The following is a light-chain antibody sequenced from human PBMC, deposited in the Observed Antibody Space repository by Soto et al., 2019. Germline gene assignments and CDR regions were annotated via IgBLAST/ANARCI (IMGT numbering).Light chain of an antibody. Sequence: EIVLTQSPATLSSFPGDRVTLSCRASQYINTRLAWYQHRPGQSPRLLIYQTSLRAAGIPARFSGSGSGTEFTLTINSLQPDDFATYYCQQYHIYSGTFSQGTKVDIK. J-gene: IGKJ1*01. CDR1: QYINTR. CDR2: QTS. V-gene: IGKV3D-15*01. CDR3: QQYHIYSGT.